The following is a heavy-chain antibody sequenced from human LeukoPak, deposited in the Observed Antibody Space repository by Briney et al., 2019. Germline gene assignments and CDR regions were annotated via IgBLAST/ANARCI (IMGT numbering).Heavy chain of an antibody. Sequence: SETLSLTCTVSGGSISSYYWSWIRQPPGKGLEWIGYIYTSGSTNYNPSLKSRVTISVDTSKNQFSLKLSSVTAADTAVYYCARALGSYRRGYSGYDLEDYWGQGTLVTVSS. J-gene: IGHJ4*02. CDR1: GGSISSYY. CDR2: IYTSGST. D-gene: IGHD5-12*01. V-gene: IGHV4-4*09. CDR3: ARALGSYRRGYSGYDLEDY.